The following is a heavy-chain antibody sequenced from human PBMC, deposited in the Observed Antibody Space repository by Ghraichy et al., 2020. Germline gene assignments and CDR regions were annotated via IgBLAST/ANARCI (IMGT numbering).Heavy chain of an antibody. V-gene: IGHV3-7*03. Sequence: GGSLRLSCAASGFTFSSYWMSWVRQAPGKGLEWVANIKQDGSEKYYVDSVKGRFTISRDNAKNSLYLQMNSLRAEDTAVYYCAREPIRVRPYYMDVWGKGTTVTVSS. J-gene: IGHJ6*03. CDR3: AREPIRVRPYYMDV. CDR2: IKQDGSEK. D-gene: IGHD3-10*01. CDR1: GFTFSSYW.